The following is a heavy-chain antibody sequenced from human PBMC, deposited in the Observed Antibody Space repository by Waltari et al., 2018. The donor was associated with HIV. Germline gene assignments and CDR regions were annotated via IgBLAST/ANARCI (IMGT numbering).Heavy chain of an antibody. D-gene: IGHD6-19*01. J-gene: IGHJ4*02. CDR3: AILSSSGWYQD. Sequence: EVQLVESGGGLVQPGGSLRLSCAASGFTFSSYSMNWVRQAPGKGLEWVSYISSSRSAMYYADSVKGRFTISRDNAKNSLYLQMISLRDEDTAVYYCAILSSSGWYQDWGQGTLVIVSS. CDR2: ISSSRSAM. CDR1: GFTFSSYS. V-gene: IGHV3-48*02.